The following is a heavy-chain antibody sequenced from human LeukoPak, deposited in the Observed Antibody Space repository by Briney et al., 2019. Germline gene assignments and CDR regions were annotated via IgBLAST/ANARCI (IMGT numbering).Heavy chain of an antibody. J-gene: IGHJ4*02. D-gene: IGHD2-21*01. Sequence: GGSLRLSCVGSGFSFNSYNINWVRQAPGKGLEWVSGVSESGYDTYYADSVKGRFTVSRDNSKNTLFLQMNSLRVEDTAFYYCAIVGFDLDSWGQGTLVTVSS. V-gene: IGHV3-23*01. CDR3: AIVGFDLDS. CDR2: VSESGYDT. CDR1: GFSFNSYN.